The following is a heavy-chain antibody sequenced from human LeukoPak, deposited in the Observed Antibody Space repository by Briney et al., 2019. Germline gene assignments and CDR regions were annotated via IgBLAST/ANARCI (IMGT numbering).Heavy chain of an antibody. CDR2: TYYRSKWYN. J-gene: IGHJ6*03. Sequence: SQTLSLTCAISGDSVSSNSAAWNWIRQSPSRGLEWLGRTYYRSKWYNDYAVSVKSRITINPDTSKNQFSLQLSSVTAADTAVYYCARERPAESFGESPDYYYMDVWGKGTTVTISS. CDR3: ARERPAESFGESPDYYYMDV. D-gene: IGHD3-10*01. CDR1: GDSVSSNSAA. V-gene: IGHV6-1*01.